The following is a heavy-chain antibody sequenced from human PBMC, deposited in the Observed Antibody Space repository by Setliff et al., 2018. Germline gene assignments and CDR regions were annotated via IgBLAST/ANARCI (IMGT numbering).Heavy chain of an antibody. Sequence: SETLSLTCTVSGGSISSYYWSWIRQPPGKGLEWIGYIYYSGSTNYNPSLKSRVTISVDTSKNQFSLKLSSVTAADTAVYYCARDDTDDTPFHCSSTSCYGGVNWFDPWGQGTLVTVSS. D-gene: IGHD2-2*01. CDR1: GGSISSYY. J-gene: IGHJ5*02. V-gene: IGHV4-59*01. CDR3: ARDDTDDTPFHCSSTSCYGGVNWFDP. CDR2: IYYSGST.